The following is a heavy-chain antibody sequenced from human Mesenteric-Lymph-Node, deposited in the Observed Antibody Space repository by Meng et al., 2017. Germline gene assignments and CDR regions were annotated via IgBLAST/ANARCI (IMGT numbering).Heavy chain of an antibody. J-gene: IGHJ4*02. D-gene: IGHD3-10*01. CDR1: GFTFGSYV. V-gene: IGHV3-7*01. CDR2: IKKDGSEK. Sequence: GESLKISCAVSGFTFGSYVMSWVRQAPGKGLEWVAYIKKDGSEKYYVDSVKGRFTISRDNAKNTLYLQMNSLRVEDTAVYYCARDWVSMVRGASMDYWGQGTLVTVSS. CDR3: ARDWVSMVRGASMDY.